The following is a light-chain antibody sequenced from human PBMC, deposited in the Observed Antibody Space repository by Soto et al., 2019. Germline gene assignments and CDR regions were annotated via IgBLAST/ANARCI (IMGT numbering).Light chain of an antibody. Sequence: QSVLSQPASVSGSPGQSITISCTGTSGDVGANNSVSWYQQHPGKAPKLMIYEVSSRPSGVSYRFSGSKSGNTASLTISGLQAEDEADYYWCSHTSTTCPWVFGGGTKLTVL. CDR1: SGDVGANNS. CDR3: CSHTSTTCPWV. V-gene: IGLV2-14*01. J-gene: IGLJ3*02. CDR2: EVS.